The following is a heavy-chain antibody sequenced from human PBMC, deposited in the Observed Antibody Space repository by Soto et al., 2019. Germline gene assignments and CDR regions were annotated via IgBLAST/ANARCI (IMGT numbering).Heavy chain of an antibody. V-gene: IGHV3-30*18. CDR2: ISYDGSNK. J-gene: IGHJ4*02. Sequence: QVQLVESGGGVVQPGRSLRLSCAASGFTFSSYGMHWVRQAPGKGLEWVAVISYDGSNKYYADSVKGRFTISRDNSKDTLYLQMNSLRAEDTAVYYCAKDEGYSGYSGHFDYGGQVTLVTVSS. CDR3: AKDEGYSGYSGHFDY. D-gene: IGHD5-12*01. CDR1: GFTFSSYG.